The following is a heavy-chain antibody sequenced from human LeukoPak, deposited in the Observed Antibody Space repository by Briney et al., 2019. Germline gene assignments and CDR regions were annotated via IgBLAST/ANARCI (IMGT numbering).Heavy chain of an antibody. Sequence: PSETLSLTCTVSGGSISSYYWSWIRQPPGKGLEWIGYIYYSGSTNYNPSLKSRVTISVDTSKNRFSLKLSSVTAADTAVYYCARAKDGYLIVDYWGQGTLVTVSS. V-gene: IGHV4-59*01. CDR2: IYYSGST. CDR1: GGSISSYY. J-gene: IGHJ4*02. D-gene: IGHD5-24*01. CDR3: ARAKDGYLIVDY.